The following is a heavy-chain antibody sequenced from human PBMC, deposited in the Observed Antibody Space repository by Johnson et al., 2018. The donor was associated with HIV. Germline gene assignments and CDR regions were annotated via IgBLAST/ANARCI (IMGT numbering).Heavy chain of an antibody. CDR2: ISDDGTNK. CDR1: GFTFSSYA. Sequence: VQLVESGGGVVQPGRSLRLSCAASGFTFSSYAMNWVRQSPGKGLEWVAVISDDGTNKYYADLKGRFTISRDNSKNTLYLQMNSLRAEDTAVYYCASSLSSRSHDAFDMWGQGTMVTVSS. D-gene: IGHD6-13*01. CDR3: ASSLSSRSHDAFDM. V-gene: IGHV3-30*04. J-gene: IGHJ3*02.